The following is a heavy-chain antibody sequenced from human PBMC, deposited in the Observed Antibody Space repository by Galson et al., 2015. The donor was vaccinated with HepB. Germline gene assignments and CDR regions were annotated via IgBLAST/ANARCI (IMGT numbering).Heavy chain of an antibody. J-gene: IGHJ4*02. Sequence: SLRLSCAASGFRFSSYWMSWVRQAPGKGLEWVANIKQDGSEKYYVDSVKGRFTISRDNAKNSLYLQMSSLRAEDTAVYYCSRSGMGIPFDYWGQGILVSVSS. D-gene: IGHD5-18*01. CDR2: IKQDGSEK. V-gene: IGHV3-7*01. CDR3: SRSGMGIPFDY. CDR1: GFRFSSYW.